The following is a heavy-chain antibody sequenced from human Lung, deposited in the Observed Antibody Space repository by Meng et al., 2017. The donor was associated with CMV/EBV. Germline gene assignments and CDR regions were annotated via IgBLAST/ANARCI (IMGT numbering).Heavy chain of an antibody. Sequence: KVCCQASGYAFTSYGIRWARQAPGQGLEWLGWTSTYKGITNYAQNLQGRVTMTTDTSTSTAYMELRSLRHDDTAVYYCARREGWFDSWGQGTLVTVSS. CDR2: TSTYKGIT. J-gene: IGHJ5*01. V-gene: IGHV1-18*01. CDR1: GYAFTSYG. CDR3: ARREGWFDS.